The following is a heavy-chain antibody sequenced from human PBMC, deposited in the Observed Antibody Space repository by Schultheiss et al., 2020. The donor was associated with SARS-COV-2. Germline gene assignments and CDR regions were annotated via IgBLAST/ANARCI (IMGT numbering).Heavy chain of an antibody. D-gene: IGHD2-2*01. V-gene: IGHV3-21*01. Sequence: GGSLRLSCAASGFTFSSYGMHWVRQAPGKGLEWVSSISSGSSYIYYADSVKGRFTISRDNAKNSLYLQMNSLRAEDTAVYYCARDVPAAHPYCFDYWGQGTLVTVSS. J-gene: IGHJ4*02. CDR3: ARDVPAAHPYCFDY. CDR2: ISSGSSYI. CDR1: GFTFSSYG.